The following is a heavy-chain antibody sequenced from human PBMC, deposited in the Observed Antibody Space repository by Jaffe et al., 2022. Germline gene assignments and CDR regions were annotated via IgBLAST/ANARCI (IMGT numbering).Heavy chain of an antibody. V-gene: IGHV1-69*01. J-gene: IGHJ3*02. D-gene: IGHD4-4*01. CDR1: GGTFSSYA. CDR2: IIPIFGTA. CDR3: ARDRDRGYSRGIGLAAFDI. Sequence: QVQLVQSGAEVKKPGSSVKVSCKASGGTFSSYAISWVRQAPGQGLEWMGGIIPIFGTANYAQKFQGRVTITADESTSTAYMELSSLRSEDTAVYYCARDRDRGYSRGIGLAAFDIWGQGTMVTVSS.